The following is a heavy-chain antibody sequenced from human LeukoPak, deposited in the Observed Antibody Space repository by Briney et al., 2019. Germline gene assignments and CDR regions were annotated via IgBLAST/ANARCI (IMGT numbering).Heavy chain of an antibody. CDR2: NNPNSGAT. Sequence: ASVKVSCKASGYTFTGYYMHWVRQAPGQGLEWMGWNNPNSGATNYAQKFQGRVTMTRDTSISTAYMELSRLRSDDTAVYYCARADSSGLYYFDYWGQGTLVTVSS. D-gene: IGHD3-22*01. V-gene: IGHV1-2*02. J-gene: IGHJ4*02. CDR3: ARADSSGLYYFDY. CDR1: GYTFTGYY.